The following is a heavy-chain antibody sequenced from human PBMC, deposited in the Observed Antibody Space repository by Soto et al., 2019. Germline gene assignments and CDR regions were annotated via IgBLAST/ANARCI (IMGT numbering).Heavy chain of an antibody. J-gene: IGHJ4*02. V-gene: IGHV3-9*01. CDR2: ISWNSGRI. CDR1: GFTFDDYA. CDR3: AKGATGSIDS. Sequence: PVGSLRLSCAASGFTFDDYAMHWVRQAPGKGLEWVSGISWNSGRIGYVDSVKGRFTISRDNAKNSLYLQMNSLRPEDTALYYCAKGATGSIDSWGQGTLVTVSS. D-gene: IGHD1-26*01.